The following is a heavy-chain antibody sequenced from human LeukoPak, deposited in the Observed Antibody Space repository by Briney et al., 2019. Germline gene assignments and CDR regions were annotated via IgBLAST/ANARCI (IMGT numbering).Heavy chain of an antibody. CDR2: IKSKTDGGTT. CDR1: GFTFSNAW. CDR3: TRHNYDRSGYGAFDI. V-gene: IGHV3-15*01. D-gene: IGHD3-22*01. Sequence: GGSLRLSCAASGFTFSNAWMSWVRQAPGKGLEWVGRIKSKTDGGTTDYAAPVKGRFTISRDDSKNTAYIQMNSLKTEDTAVYYCTRHNYDRSGYGAFDIWGQGTMVTVSS. J-gene: IGHJ3*02.